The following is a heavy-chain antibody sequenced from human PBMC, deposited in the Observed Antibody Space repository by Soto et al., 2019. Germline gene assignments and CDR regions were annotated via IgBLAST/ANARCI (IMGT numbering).Heavy chain of an antibody. V-gene: IGHV3-30*03. Sequence: QVQLVESGGGVVQPGRSLRLSCAASGFTFSSYGMHWVRQAPGKGLEWVAVISYDGSNKYYADSVKGRFTISRDNSKNTRYLQMSSLRAEDTAVYYAGGVGATTGFDYWGQGTLVTVSS. J-gene: IGHJ4*02. CDR2: ISYDGSNK. CDR3: GGVGATTGFDY. CDR1: GFTFSSYG. D-gene: IGHD1-26*01.